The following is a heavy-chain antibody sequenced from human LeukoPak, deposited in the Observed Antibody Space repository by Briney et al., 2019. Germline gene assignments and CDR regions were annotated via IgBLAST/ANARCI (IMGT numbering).Heavy chain of an antibody. V-gene: IGHV3-7*01. CDR1: GFTFSSYW. D-gene: IGHD3-16*01. CDR3: ARDRVLHYFDY. CDR2: IKEDGSEE. Sequence: PGGSLRLSCAASGFTFSSYWMSWVRQAPGEGLEWVANIKEDGSEESYVDSVKGRFTISRDNSKNTLYLQMTSLGADDTAVYYCARDRVLHYFDYWGQGALVTVSS. J-gene: IGHJ4*02.